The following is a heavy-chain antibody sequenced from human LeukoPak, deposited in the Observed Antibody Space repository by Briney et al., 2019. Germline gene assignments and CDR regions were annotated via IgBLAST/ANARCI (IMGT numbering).Heavy chain of an antibody. V-gene: IGHV3-23*01. Sequence: GGSLRLSCAASGFTFSSYGMSWVRQAPGKGLEWVSAISGTGGTTYYADSVKGRFTISRDSSKNILYLQMNSLRAEDTAVYYCAKDRCSNGIGCYYYYMDVWGKGTTVTISS. CDR2: ISGTGGTT. CDR3: AKDRCSNGIGCYYYYMDV. CDR1: GFTFSSYG. D-gene: IGHD2-8*01. J-gene: IGHJ6*03.